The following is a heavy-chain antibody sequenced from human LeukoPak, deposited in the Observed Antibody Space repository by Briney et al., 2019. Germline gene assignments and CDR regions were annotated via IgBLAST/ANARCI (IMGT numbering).Heavy chain of an antibody. V-gene: IGHV1-69*13. CDR3: ARGPLLDYYYYMDV. CDR2: IIPIFGTA. J-gene: IGHJ6*03. CDR1: GGTFSSYA. Sequence: ASVKVSCKXSGGTFSSYAISWVRQAPGQGLEWMGGIIPIFGTANYAQKFQGRVTITADESTSTAYMELSSLRSEDTAVYYCARGPLLDYYYYMDVWGKGTTVTVSS. D-gene: IGHD2-15*01.